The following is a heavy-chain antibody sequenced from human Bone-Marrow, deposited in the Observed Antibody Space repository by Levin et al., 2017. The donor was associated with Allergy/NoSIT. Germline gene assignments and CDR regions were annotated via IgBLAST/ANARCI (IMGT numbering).Heavy chain of an antibody. J-gene: IGHJ3*02. Sequence: LSLTCAAYEFAVSTSYMSWVRPAPGKGLEWVSLIETGGSTYYADSVKGRFTISRDNSENTVDLQMNNLRVEDTAVYYCTKDLDYHDAFDIWGQGTRVTVSS. CDR1: EFAVSTSY. CDR2: IETGGST. V-gene: IGHV3-53*01. D-gene: IGHD3-3*01. CDR3: TKDLDYHDAFDI.